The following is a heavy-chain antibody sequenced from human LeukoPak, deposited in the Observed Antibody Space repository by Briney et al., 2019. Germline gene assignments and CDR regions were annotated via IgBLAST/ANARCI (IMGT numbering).Heavy chain of an antibody. CDR1: EFTFSTYW. Sequence: GGSLRLSCVASEFTFSTYWMSWVRQAPGKGLEWVANINYDGGETYYVDSVRGGFTISRDNAKNSLYLQMNSLRAEDTAVCYCARSSGIGTTDYWGQGTLVTVSS. CDR2: INYDGGET. CDR3: ARSSGIGTTDY. D-gene: IGHD1-1*01. J-gene: IGHJ4*02. V-gene: IGHV3-7*03.